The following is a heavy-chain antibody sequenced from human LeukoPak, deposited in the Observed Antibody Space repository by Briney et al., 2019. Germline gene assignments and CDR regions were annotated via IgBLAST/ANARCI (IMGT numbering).Heavy chain of an antibody. Sequence: GGSLRLSCAGSRFIFSSYAMHWVRQAPGKGLEWVSAISGSGGSTYYADSVKGRFTISRDNSKNTLYLQMNSLRAEDTAVYYCAKDLGYSGYDREAFDIWGQGTMVTVSS. J-gene: IGHJ3*02. CDR2: ISGSGGST. D-gene: IGHD5-12*01. V-gene: IGHV3-23*01. CDR1: RFIFSSYA. CDR3: AKDLGYSGYDREAFDI.